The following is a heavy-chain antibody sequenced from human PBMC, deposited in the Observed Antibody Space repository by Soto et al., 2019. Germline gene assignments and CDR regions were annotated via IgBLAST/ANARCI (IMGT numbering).Heavy chain of an antibody. D-gene: IGHD3-22*01. Sequence: QVQLVQSGTEVKKPGASVKVSCKTSGYTFTSYAMHWVRQAPGQRLEWMGWINAGNGNTKYSQKFQGRVTITRDTAASTAYMELSSLRSEDTAVYYCARSEAVEYYDSSGYVVYWGQGTLVTVSS. V-gene: IGHV1-3*01. CDR2: INAGNGNT. J-gene: IGHJ4*02. CDR3: ARSEAVEYYDSSGYVVY. CDR1: GYTFTSYA.